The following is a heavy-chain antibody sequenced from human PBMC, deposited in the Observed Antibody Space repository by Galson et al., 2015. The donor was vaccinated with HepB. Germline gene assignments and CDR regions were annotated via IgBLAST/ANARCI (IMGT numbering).Heavy chain of an antibody. V-gene: IGHV3-23*01. D-gene: IGHD1-26*01. CDR1: GFTFSTYA. CDR3: AKTWELGPLGYFDY. J-gene: IGHJ4*02. Sequence: SLRLSCAASGFTFSTYAVSWVRQAPGKGLERVSSISGSGDSTYYADSVKGRFTISRDNSKNTLYLQMNSLRAEDTAVYYCAKTWELGPLGYFDYCGQGTLVTVSS. CDR2: ISGSGDST.